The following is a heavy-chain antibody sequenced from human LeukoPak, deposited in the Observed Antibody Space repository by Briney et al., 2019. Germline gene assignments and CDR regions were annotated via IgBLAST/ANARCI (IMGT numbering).Heavy chain of an antibody. Sequence: ASVKVSCKTCEYTYTSYYIHWVRQARGQGLEGTGVNNPTTGRTTYAEKFQDRGIMTRDTTTRTVYIELSSPRSEDTAVYYCTRDADGGLVYDYWGQGTLVTVSS. CDR3: TRDADGGLVYDY. CDR1: EYTYTSYY. CDR2: NNPTTGRT. V-gene: IGHV1-46*01. D-gene: IGHD3/OR15-3a*01. J-gene: IGHJ4*02.